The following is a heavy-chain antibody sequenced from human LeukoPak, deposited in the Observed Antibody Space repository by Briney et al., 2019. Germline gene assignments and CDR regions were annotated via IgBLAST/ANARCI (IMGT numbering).Heavy chain of an antibody. Sequence: GRSLRLSCAASGFTFDDYAMHWVRQAPGKGLEWVSGISWNSGSIGYADSVKGRFTISRDNAKNSLYLQMNSLRAEDTALYYCATLNSPKYSSSWAYFDYWGQGTLVTVSS. CDR3: ATLNSPKYSSSWAYFDY. J-gene: IGHJ4*02. CDR1: GFTFDDYA. CDR2: ISWNSGSI. V-gene: IGHV3-9*01. D-gene: IGHD6-13*01.